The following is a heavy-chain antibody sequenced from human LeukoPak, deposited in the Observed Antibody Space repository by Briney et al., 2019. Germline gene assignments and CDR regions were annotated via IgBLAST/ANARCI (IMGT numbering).Heavy chain of an antibody. J-gene: IGHJ4*02. CDR3: ARDAQRGFDYSNSLQY. V-gene: IGHV3-33*01. D-gene: IGHD4-11*01. CDR2: IWSDGTNK. CDR1: GFTFSRYG. Sequence: GGSLRLSCAASGFTFSRYGLHWVRQAPGKGLEWVAVIWSDGTNKYYTDSVKGRFTISRDDSMKTLYLQMDSLRAEDTAIYFCARDAQRGFDYSNSLQYWGQGSLVTVSA.